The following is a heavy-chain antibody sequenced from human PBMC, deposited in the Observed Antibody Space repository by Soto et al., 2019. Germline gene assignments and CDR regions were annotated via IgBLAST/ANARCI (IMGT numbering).Heavy chain of an antibody. CDR3: ARDSFKDFHGMDA. V-gene: IGHV4-30-4*01. J-gene: IGHJ6*02. CDR2: IDYDEVT. CDR1: GGSISSGDYN. Sequence: NPSETLSLTCTVYGGSISSGDYNWIWIRQPPGKGLDWIVYIDYDEVTYYIKTLEIRLTISLEMSKNEFSINLIAVTAADTSFYYCARDSFKDFHGMDAWGQGTTVTVSS.